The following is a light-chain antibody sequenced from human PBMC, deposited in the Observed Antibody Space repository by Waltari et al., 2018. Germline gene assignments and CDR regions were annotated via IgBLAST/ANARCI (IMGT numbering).Light chain of an antibody. CDR1: SSDVGAYNY. Sequence: QSALTQPPSASGSPGQSVAISCTGTSSDVGAYNYVPWYQQHPGKAPKLIIYDVTKRPSGVPERFSGPKSGNPASLTVSGLQADDEADYHCSSYTGSTNNLYVFGTGTKVTVL. V-gene: IGLV2-8*01. CDR3: SSYTGSTNNLYV. CDR2: DVT. J-gene: IGLJ1*01.